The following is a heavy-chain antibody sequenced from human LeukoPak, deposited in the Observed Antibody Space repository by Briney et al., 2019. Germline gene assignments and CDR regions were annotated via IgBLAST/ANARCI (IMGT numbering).Heavy chain of an antibody. V-gene: IGHV3-23*01. CDR2: IDVSGRMT. J-gene: IGHJ4*02. Sequence: GGSLRLSCAASGFTFNRHGMSWVRQVPGKGLEWVSGIDVSGRMTYYADSVKGRFTISRDNSKNMVYLQMNSLRAGDMAVYYCARAPRTGTTDPIDYWGQGTLVTVSS. CDR1: GFTFNRHG. D-gene: IGHD1-7*01. CDR3: ARAPRTGTTDPIDY.